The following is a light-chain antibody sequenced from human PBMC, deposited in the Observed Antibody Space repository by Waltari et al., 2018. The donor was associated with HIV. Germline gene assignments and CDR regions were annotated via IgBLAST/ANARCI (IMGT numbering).Light chain of an antibody. CDR2: DAF. CDR3: QQRSKWPTT. V-gene: IGKV3-11*01. CDR1: QSVGYY. J-gene: IGKJ1*01. Sequence: DIVLPQSPGTLSLSPGERATISCRASQSVGYYLAWYQQKPGQAPRLLIYDAFKRAADIPARFSGSGSGTDFTLTISSLESEDFAIYYCQQRSKWPTTFGQGTKVEMK.